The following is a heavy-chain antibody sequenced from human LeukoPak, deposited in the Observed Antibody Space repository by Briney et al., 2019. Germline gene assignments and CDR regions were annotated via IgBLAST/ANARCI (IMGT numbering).Heavy chain of an antibody. CDR2: IYYSGST. CDR1: GDSISSYY. V-gene: IGHV4-59*01. Sequence: PSETLSLTCTVSGDSISSYYWTWIRQPPGKGLEWIGYIYYSGSTNYNPSLKSRVTISVDTSKNQFSLKLSSVTAVDTAVYYCARDLGSEAYYYYGMDVWGQGTTVTVSS. D-gene: IGHD7-27*01. J-gene: IGHJ6*02. CDR3: ARDLGSEAYYYYGMDV.